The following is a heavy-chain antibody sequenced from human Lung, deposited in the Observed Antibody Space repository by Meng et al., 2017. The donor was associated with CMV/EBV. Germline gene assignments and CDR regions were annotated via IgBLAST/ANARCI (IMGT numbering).Heavy chain of an antibody. CDR3: ARDTGWDLHPYYFDY. CDR2: ISSSGSTI. D-gene: IGHD3-16*01. V-gene: IGHV3-48*03. Sequence: SXKISXAASGFTFSSYEMNWVRRAPGKGLEWVSYISSSGSTIHYADSVKGRFTISRDNAKESLYLQMNSLRAEDTAIYYCARDTGWDLHPYYFDYWGQGTXVTVSS. J-gene: IGHJ4*01. CDR1: GFTFSSYE.